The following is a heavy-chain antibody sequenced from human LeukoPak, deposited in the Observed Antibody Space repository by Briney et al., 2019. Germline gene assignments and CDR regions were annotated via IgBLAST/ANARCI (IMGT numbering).Heavy chain of an antibody. V-gene: IGHV1-2*04. CDR3: ARAGGASDSSGWYVFDY. J-gene: IGHJ4*02. CDR2: TNPNSGGT. D-gene: IGHD6-19*01. CDR1: GYTFTAHY. Sequence: GASVKVSCKASGYTFTAHYMHWVRQAPGQGLEWMGGTNPNSGGTNYVQKCQGWVTMTRDTSISTAYMELSRLSSDDTAVYYCARAGGASDSSGWYVFDYWGQGTLVTVSS.